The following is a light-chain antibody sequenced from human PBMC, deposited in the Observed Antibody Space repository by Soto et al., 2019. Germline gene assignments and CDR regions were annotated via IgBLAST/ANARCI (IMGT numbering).Light chain of an antibody. J-gene: IGLJ1*01. Sequence: QSPLTQAPSAPGSPGQSSTISCTGTKNDIGVYDFVSWYQHHPGKAPRLIIYEVVQRPSGVPDRFSGSKSGNTVSLTGSGLQAADEADYFCKSYAGSNTYVFGSGTKVTVL. CDR1: KNDIGVYDF. V-gene: IGLV2-8*01. CDR2: EVV. CDR3: KSYAGSNTYV.